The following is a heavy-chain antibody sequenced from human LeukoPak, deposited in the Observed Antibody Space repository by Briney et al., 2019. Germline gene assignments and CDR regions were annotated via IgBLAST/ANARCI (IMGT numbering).Heavy chain of an antibody. V-gene: IGHV3-30*18. CDR2: ISYEGSNK. J-gene: IGHJ6*02. CDR1: GFTFSDYA. Sequence: QPGRSLRLSCAASGFTFSDYAMHWVRQAPGKGLEWVALISYEGSNKYYADSVKGRFTISRDNSKNTLYLQMNSLRAEDTAVYYCAKDAKCCTSSSSSYGMDVRGQGTTVTVSS. CDR3: AKDAKCCTSSSSSYGMDV. D-gene: IGHD2-2*01.